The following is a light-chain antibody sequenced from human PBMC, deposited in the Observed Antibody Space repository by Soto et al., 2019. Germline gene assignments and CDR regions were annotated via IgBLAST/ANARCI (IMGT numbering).Light chain of an antibody. Sequence: EIVMTQSPATLSVSPGERATLSCRASQSVRILLAWYQQKPGQAPRLLIHGATTRATGIPARFSGTGSGTEFTLTISSLKSEDFAVYYCQQYNNWHRTFGQGTKVEIK. J-gene: IGKJ1*01. CDR2: GAT. CDR1: QSVRIL. V-gene: IGKV3-15*01. CDR3: QQYNNWHRT.